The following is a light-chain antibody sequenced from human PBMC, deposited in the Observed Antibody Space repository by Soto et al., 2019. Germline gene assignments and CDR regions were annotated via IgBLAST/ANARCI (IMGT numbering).Light chain of an antibody. CDR2: NTN. Sequence: QTVVTQKPSLTVSPGGTVTLTCASSTGAVTSDYFPNWIQQKPGQTPRSLIYNTNNKYSWTPARFSGYLLGGKAALTLSDVQPEDEADYYCLLYYSGHVRLFGGGTKLTVL. CDR3: LLYYSGHVRL. V-gene: IGLV7-43*01. CDR1: TGAVTSDYF. J-gene: IGLJ2*01.